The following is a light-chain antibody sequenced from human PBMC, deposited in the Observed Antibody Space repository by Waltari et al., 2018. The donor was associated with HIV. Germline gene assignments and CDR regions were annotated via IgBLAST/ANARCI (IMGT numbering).Light chain of an antibody. CDR3: SSYTSSSTYYV. V-gene: IGLV2-14*03. J-gene: IGLJ1*01. Sequence: QSALTQPASVSGSPGQPITISCTGTNSDVGGYNYVSWYQQHPGKAPTRMISDVSNRPSGVSNRFSGSKSGNTASLTISGLQAEDEADYYCSSYTSSSTYYVFGTGTKVTVL. CDR1: NSDVGGYNY. CDR2: DVS.